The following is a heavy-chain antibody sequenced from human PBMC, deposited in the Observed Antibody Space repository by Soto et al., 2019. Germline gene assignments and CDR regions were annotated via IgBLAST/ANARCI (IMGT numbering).Heavy chain of an antibody. V-gene: IGHV3-30*18. J-gene: IGHJ6*02. Sequence: GGSLRLSCAASGFTFSSYGMHWVRPAPGKGLEWVAVISYDGSNKYYADSVKGRFTISRDNSKNTLYLQMNSLRAEDTAVYYCAKVSCISTSCYRDYYGMDVWGQGTTVTVSS. CDR1: GFTFSSYG. CDR2: ISYDGSNK. CDR3: AKVSCISTSCYRDYYGMDV. D-gene: IGHD2-2*02.